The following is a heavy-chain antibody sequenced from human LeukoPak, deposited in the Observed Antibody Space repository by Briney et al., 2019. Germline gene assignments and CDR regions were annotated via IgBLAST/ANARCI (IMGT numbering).Heavy chain of an antibody. V-gene: IGHV1-3*01. CDR3: ARAYDFWSGYYPNWFDP. CDR1: GYTFTSYA. D-gene: IGHD3-3*01. J-gene: IGHJ5*02. CDR2: INAGNGNT. Sequence: ASVKVSCKASGYTFTSYAMHWVRQAPGQRLEWMGWINAGNGNTKYSQKFQGRVTITRDTSASTAYMELSSLRSEDTAVYYCARAYDFWSGYYPNWFDPWGQGTLVTVSS.